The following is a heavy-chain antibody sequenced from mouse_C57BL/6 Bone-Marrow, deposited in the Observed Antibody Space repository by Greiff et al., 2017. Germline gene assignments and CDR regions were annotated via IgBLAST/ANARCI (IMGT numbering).Heavy chain of an antibody. CDR3: IKYGRSSYTG. D-gene: IGHD1-1*01. V-gene: IGHV1-81*01. Sequence: QVQLQQSGAELARPGASVKLSCKASGYTFTSYGISWVKQRPGQGLEWIGEIYPRSGNTDYNAKFKGKATLTADKSSSTAYMQLRSLTSEDAAVYFCIKYGRSSYTGWGQGTTLTVSS. CDR2: IYPRSGNT. CDR1: GYTFTSYG. J-gene: IGHJ2*01.